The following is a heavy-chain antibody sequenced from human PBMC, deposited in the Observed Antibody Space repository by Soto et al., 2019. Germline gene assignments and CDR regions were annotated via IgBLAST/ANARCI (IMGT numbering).Heavy chain of an antibody. CDR1: GYTFSGFY. V-gene: IGHV1-2*02. CDR3: ASAAVTGTAGLDF. D-gene: IGHD6-19*01. Sequence: ASVKVSCKASGYTFSGFYMHWVRQAPGQGLEWMGWINPNSGGTKSAEKFQGRVTMTRDTSISTAYIELSRLTSDDTAVYYCASAAVTGTAGLDFWGQGTQVTVSS. CDR2: INPNSGGT. J-gene: IGHJ4*02.